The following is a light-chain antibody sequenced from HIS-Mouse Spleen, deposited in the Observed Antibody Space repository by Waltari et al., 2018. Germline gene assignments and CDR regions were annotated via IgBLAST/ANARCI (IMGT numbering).Light chain of an antibody. CDR1: SSNIGSNY. CDR3: AAWDDSLSGRV. J-gene: IGLJ3*02. CDR2: RNN. V-gene: IGLV1-47*01. Sequence: QSVLTQPPSASGTPGQRVTISCSGSSSNIGSNYVYWYQQLPGTAPKLLIYRNNQRPSGVPDQFSGSKSGTSASLAIRGLRSEDEADYYCAAWDDSLSGRVFGGGTKLTVL.